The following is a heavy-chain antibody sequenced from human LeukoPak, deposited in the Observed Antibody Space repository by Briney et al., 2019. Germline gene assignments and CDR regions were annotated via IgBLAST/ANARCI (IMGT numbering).Heavy chain of an antibody. CDR2: ISGSGGST. J-gene: IGHJ6*03. V-gene: IGHV3-23*01. Sequence: GGSLRLSCAASGFTFSSYGMSWVRQAPGKGLEWVSAISGSGGSTYYADSVKGRFTISRDNSKNTLYLQMNSLRAEDTAVYYCAKRGSGWYEDYYYYMDVWGKGTTVTVSS. D-gene: IGHD6-19*01. CDR1: GFTFSSYG. CDR3: AKRGSGWYEDYYYYMDV.